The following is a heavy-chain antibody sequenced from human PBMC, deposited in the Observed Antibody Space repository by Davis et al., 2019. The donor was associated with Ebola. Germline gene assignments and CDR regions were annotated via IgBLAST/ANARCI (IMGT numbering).Heavy chain of an antibody. CDR1: GFTFSSYA. V-gene: IGHV3-23*01. CDR2: VSGSGGST. CDR3: ARGGYSYGSEDY. Sequence: GESLKISCAASGFTFSSYAMSRVRQAPGKGLEWVSGVSGSGGSTYYADSVKGRFTISRDNSKNTLYLQMNSLRGEDTAIYYCARGGYSYGSEDYWGQGTLVTVSS. J-gene: IGHJ4*02. D-gene: IGHD5-18*01.